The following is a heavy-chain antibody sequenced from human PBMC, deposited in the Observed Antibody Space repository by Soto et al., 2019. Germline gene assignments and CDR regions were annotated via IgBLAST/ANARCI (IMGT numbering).Heavy chain of an antibody. CDR3: ASYIAAAGTGWFDP. Sequence: QVQLVQSGAEVKKPGSSVKVSCKASGGTFSSYAISWVRQAPGQGLERMGGIIPIFGTANYAQKFQGRVTITADESTSKAYMELSSLRSEDTAVYYCASYIAAAGTGWFDPWGQGTLVTVSS. V-gene: IGHV1-69*12. CDR1: GGTFSSYA. J-gene: IGHJ5*02. CDR2: IIPIFGTA. D-gene: IGHD6-13*01.